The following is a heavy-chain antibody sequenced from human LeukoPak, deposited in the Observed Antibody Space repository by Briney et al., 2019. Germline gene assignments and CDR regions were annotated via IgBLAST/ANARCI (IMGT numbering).Heavy chain of an antibody. CDR3: ARGPVLKFLWFGESTFNWFDP. Sequence: SETLSLTCTVSGGSISSGDYYWSWIRHPPGKGLEWIGYIYYSGSTYYNPSLKSRVTISVDTSKNQFSLKLSSVTAADTAVYYCARGPVLKFLWFGESTFNWFDPWGQGTLVTVSS. V-gene: IGHV4-30-4*01. J-gene: IGHJ5*02. D-gene: IGHD3-10*01. CDR2: IYYSGST. CDR1: GGSISSGDYY.